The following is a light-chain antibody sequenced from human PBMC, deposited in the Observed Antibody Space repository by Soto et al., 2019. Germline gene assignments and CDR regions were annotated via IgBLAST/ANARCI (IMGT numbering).Light chain of an antibody. CDR3: QQYNNWPYT. CDR1: ESISSK. Sequence: EIVMTQSPAALSVSPGERATLSCRASESISSKLVWYQHKSGQAPRLLIYAASTRATGVPARFSGSGSGTEFTLTISSLQSEDFAVYYCQQYNNWPYTFGQGTKLEIK. CDR2: AAS. V-gene: IGKV3-15*01. J-gene: IGKJ2*01.